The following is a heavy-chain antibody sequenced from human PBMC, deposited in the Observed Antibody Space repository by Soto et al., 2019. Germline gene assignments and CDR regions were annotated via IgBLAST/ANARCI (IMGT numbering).Heavy chain of an antibody. Sequence: ASVKVSCKASGGTFSSYAISWVRQAPGQGLEWMGGFIPIFGTANYAQKFQGRVTITADESTSTAYMELSSLRSEDTAVYYCAIGLGRIAVAGTGRGYYYYYGMDVWGQGTTVTVS. CDR3: AIGLGRIAVAGTGRGYYYYYGMDV. J-gene: IGHJ6*02. CDR2: FIPIFGTA. V-gene: IGHV1-69*13. CDR1: GGTFSSYA. D-gene: IGHD6-19*01.